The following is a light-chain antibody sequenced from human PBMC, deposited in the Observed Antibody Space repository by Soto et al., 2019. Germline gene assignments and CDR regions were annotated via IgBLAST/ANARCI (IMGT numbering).Light chain of an antibody. CDR2: LSSDGSH. Sequence: QSVLTQSPSASASLGASVKLTCTLSSGHSSYAIAWHQQQPEKGPRYLMKLSSDGSHSKGDGIPDRFSGSSSGAERYLTSSSLQSEDEADYYCQTWDTGARVVFVGGTKLTVL. J-gene: IGLJ2*01. CDR1: SGHSSYA. V-gene: IGLV4-69*01. CDR3: QTWDTGARVV.